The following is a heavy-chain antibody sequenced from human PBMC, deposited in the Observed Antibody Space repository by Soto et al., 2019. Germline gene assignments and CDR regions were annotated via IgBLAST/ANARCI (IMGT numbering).Heavy chain of an antibody. CDR3: AKPRPYAMGRPYRGLGAFDI. CDR1: GFTFADYY. V-gene: IGHV3-72*01. D-gene: IGHD2-2*01. J-gene: IGHJ3*02. CDR2: TRNRANSYAP. Sequence: GGSLRLSCAASGFTFADYYMDWVRQVPGKGLEWVGRTRNRANSYAPEYAPSVKGRFTISRDDSKDSMYLQMNSLRAEDTVVYYCAKPRPYAMGRPYRGLGAFDIWGQGTMVTVSS.